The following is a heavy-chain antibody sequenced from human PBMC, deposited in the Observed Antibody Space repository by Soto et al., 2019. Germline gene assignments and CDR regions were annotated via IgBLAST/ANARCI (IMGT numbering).Heavy chain of an antibody. V-gene: IGHV3-9*01. CDR1: GFTFDDYA. Sequence: EVQLVESGGGLVQPGRSLRLSCAASGFTFDDYAMHWVRQAPGKGLEWVSGISWNSGSIGYADSVKGRFTISRDNAKNSLYLQMNSLRAGDTAVYYCARGLAAAGSHAFDYWGQGTLVTVSS. J-gene: IGHJ4*02. CDR3: ARGLAAAGSHAFDY. D-gene: IGHD6-13*01. CDR2: ISWNSGSI.